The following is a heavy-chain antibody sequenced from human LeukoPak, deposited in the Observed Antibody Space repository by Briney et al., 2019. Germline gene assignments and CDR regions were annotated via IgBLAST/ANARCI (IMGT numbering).Heavy chain of an antibody. CDR1: GYTFTNYG. Sequence: ASVKVSCKASGYTFTNYGISWVRQAPGQGLEWMGWISVYNGNTNYAQKLQGRVTMTTDTSTSTAYMELRSLRSDDTAVYYCARDCGHTSGYFCAFDIWGQGTMVTVSS. CDR2: ISVYNGNT. D-gene: IGHD3-22*01. V-gene: IGHV1-18*01. CDR3: ARDCGHTSGYFCAFDI. J-gene: IGHJ3*02.